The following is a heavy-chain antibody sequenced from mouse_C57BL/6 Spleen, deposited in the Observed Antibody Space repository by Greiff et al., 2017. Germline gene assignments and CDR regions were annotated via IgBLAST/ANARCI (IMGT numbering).Heavy chain of an antibody. CDR2: INYDGSST. Sequence: EVKLVESEGGLVQPGSSMKLSCTASGFTFSDYYMAWVRQVPEKGLEWVANINYDGSSTYYLDSLKSRFIISRDNAKNILYLQMSSLKSEDTATYCCARDDAWFAYWGQGTLVTVSA. CDR3: ARDDAWFAY. J-gene: IGHJ3*01. V-gene: IGHV5-16*01. CDR1: GFTFSDYY.